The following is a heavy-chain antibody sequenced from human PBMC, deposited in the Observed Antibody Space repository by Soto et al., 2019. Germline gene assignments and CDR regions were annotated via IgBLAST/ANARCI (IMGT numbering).Heavy chain of an antibody. Sequence: EVQLVESGGGLVQPAGSLRLSCAASGFTFSDYSMTWVRQAPGKGLEWVSYISSASSTIHYADSVKGRFTISRENAKNSLYLQMNSLRDDDTAVYYCAKVSFNDMDVWGQGTTVTVSS. V-gene: IGHV3-48*02. CDR3: AKVSFNDMDV. CDR2: ISSASSTI. J-gene: IGHJ6*02. CDR1: GFTFSDYS.